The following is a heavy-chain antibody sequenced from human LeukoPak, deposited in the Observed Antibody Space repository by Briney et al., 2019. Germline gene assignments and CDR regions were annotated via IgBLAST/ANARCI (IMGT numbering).Heavy chain of an antibody. CDR2: IHHSGTT. Sequence: SGTLSLTCTVSGGSISSSTWWSWVRQPPGKGLKCIGEIHHSGTTNYNPSLKSRVTISVDTSKNQFSLKLSSVTAADTAVYYCARALRRYYGSSGYLDYWGQGTLVTVSS. CDR3: ARALRRYYGSSGYLDY. CDR1: GGSISSSTW. D-gene: IGHD3-22*01. V-gene: IGHV4-4*02. J-gene: IGHJ4*02.